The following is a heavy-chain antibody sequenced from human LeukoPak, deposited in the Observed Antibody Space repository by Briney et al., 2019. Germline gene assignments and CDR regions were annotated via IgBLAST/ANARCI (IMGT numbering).Heavy chain of an antibody. Sequence: SETLSLTCTVSGGSISSYYWSWIRQPPGKGLVWIGYIYYSGSTNYNPSLKSRVTISVDTSKNQFSLKLSSVTAADTAVYYCARLDYYGSGSPDYWGQGTLVTVSS. CDR1: GGSISSYY. D-gene: IGHD3-10*01. J-gene: IGHJ4*02. V-gene: IGHV4-59*08. CDR3: ARLDYYGSGSPDY. CDR2: IYYSGST.